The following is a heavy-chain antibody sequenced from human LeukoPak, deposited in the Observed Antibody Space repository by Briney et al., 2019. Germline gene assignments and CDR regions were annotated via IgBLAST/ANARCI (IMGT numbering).Heavy chain of an antibody. D-gene: IGHD3-22*01. CDR3: ASYESSAYGIDV. CDR2: IYYSGST. Sequence: RASEALSLTCTVPVGPISSSRSSSVWFRQPPGMGLDWIGSIYYSGSTYSYPSLKHQVTIALDTSKNQFYLTVSSLAAADSVGDYCASYESSAYGIDVWGRGTLVTVSS. CDR1: VGPISSSRSS. J-gene: IGHJ2*01. V-gene: IGHV4-39*01.